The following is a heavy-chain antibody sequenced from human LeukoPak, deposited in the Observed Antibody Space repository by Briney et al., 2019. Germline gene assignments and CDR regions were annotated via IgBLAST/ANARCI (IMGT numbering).Heavy chain of an antibody. CDR1: GDSITSSNW. CDR3: ARDPIPVIGVNFDY. Sequence: SETLSLTCAVSGDSITSSNWWNWVRQPPGKGLEWIGQIYHTGDTTYNPSLKSRVAISLDKSNNQFSLKLSSVTAADTAVYYCARDPIPVIGVNFDYWGQGTLVTVSS. D-gene: IGHD6-19*01. J-gene: IGHJ4*02. CDR2: IYHTGDT. V-gene: IGHV4-4*02.